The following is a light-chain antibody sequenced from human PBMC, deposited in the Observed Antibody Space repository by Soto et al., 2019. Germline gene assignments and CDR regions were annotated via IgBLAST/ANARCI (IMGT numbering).Light chain of an antibody. CDR3: QQYNSYSYT. CDR1: QTINDW. CDR2: RAS. Sequence: DIQMTQSPSILSASVGDRVTIACRASQTINDWLAWYQQKPGKAPNLLIYRASNLQSGVPSRFSGSGSGTEFTLTISSLQPDDFATYYCQQYNSYSYTFGQGTKLEIK. V-gene: IGKV1-5*03. J-gene: IGKJ2*01.